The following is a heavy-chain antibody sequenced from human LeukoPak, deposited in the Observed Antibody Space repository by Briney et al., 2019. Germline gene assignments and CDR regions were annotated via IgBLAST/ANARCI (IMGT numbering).Heavy chain of an antibody. CDR2: IFYSGST. Sequence: PSETLSLTCTVSSDSINSYYWSWIRQPPGKGLEWIGYIFYSGSTTYNPSLKSRLTISVDTSKNQFSLKLNSVTAADTAVYYCARHSSKRFGDFDYWGQGTLVTVSS. V-gene: IGHV4-59*01. CDR1: SDSINSYY. D-gene: IGHD3-10*01. CDR3: ARHSSKRFGDFDY. J-gene: IGHJ4*02.